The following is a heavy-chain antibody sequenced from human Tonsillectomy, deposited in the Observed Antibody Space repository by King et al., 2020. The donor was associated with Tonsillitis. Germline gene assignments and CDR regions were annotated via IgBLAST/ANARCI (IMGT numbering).Heavy chain of an antibody. CDR1: GFSLSTSGVG. J-gene: IGHJ4*02. CDR3: AHSRGYCSGGSCYSYYYFDY. D-gene: IGHD2-15*01. Sequence: ITLKESGPTLVKPTQTLTLTCTFSGFSLSTSGVGVGWIRQPPGKALEWLALIYWNDDKRYSPSLKSRLTITKDTSKNQVVLTMTNMDPVDTATYYSAHSRGYCSGGSCYSYYYFDYWGQGTLVTVSS. CDR2: IYWNDDK. V-gene: IGHV2-5*01.